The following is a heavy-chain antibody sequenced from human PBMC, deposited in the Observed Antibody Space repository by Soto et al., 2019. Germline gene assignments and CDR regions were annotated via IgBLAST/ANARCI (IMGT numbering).Heavy chain of an antibody. V-gene: IGHV1-69*01. CDR3: ARVSVGYYNPNDDY. CDR2: IIPIFGTA. CDR1: GGTFSSYA. J-gene: IGHJ4*02. D-gene: IGHD3-22*01. Sequence: QVQLVQSGAEVKKPGSSVKVSCKASGGTFSSYAISWVRQAPGQGLEWMGGIIPIFGTANYAQKLQGRVTITADESTSTAYMKLSSLRSEDTAVYYCARVSVGYYNPNDDYWGQGTLVTVSS.